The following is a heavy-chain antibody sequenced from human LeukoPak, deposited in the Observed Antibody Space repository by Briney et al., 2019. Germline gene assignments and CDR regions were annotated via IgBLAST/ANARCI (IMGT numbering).Heavy chain of an antibody. CDR1: GGSFSGYD. Sequence: SETLSLTCGVNGGSFSGYDWSWVRQPPGKGLEWIGEINDGGDTNYNPSLKSRVTMSVDTSKNQFSLTVTSVTAADTAVCYCARGLGWKVATMGLFFMDVWGEGTTVTVSS. J-gene: IGHJ6*03. D-gene: IGHD5-24*01. CDR3: ARGLGWKVATMGLFFMDV. CDR2: INDGGDT. V-gene: IGHV4-34*01.